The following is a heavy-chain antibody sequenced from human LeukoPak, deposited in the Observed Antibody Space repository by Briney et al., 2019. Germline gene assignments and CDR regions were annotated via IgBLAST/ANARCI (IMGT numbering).Heavy chain of an antibody. Sequence: PSETLSLTCTVSGGSISSYYWSWIRQPPGKGLEWIGYIYYSGSTNYNPSLKSRVTISVDTSKNQFSLKLSSVTAADTAVYYCARGYRPYYGMDVWGQGTTVTVSS. CDR1: GGSISSYY. J-gene: IGHJ6*02. V-gene: IGHV4-59*01. D-gene: IGHD1-26*01. CDR2: IYYSGST. CDR3: ARGYRPYYGMDV.